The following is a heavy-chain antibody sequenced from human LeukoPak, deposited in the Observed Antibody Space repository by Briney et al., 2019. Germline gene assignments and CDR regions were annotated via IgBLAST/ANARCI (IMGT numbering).Heavy chain of an antibody. CDR1: GGSISSGSYY. Sequence: PSETLSLTCTVSGGSISSGSYYWSWIRQPAGKGLEWIGRIYTSGSTNYNPSLKSRVTISVHTSKNQFSLKLSSVTAADTAVYYCARVGCSSTSCPFDYWGQGTLVTVSS. V-gene: IGHV4-61*02. CDR2: IYTSGST. CDR3: ARVGCSSTSCPFDY. J-gene: IGHJ4*02. D-gene: IGHD2-2*01.